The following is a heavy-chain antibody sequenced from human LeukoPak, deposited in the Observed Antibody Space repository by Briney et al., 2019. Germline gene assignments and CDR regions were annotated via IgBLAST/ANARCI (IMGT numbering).Heavy chain of an antibody. J-gene: IGHJ5*02. CDR3: ARDVGDDFWSGYSVRFDP. V-gene: IGHV1-18*01. CDR1: GYTFTSYG. Sequence: ASVKVSCKASGYTFTSYGISWVRQAPGQGLEWMGWISAYNGNTNYAQKLQGRVTMTTDTSTSTAYMDLRSLRSDDTAVYYCARDVGDDFWSGYSVRFDPWGQGTLVTVSS. D-gene: IGHD3-3*01. CDR2: ISAYNGNT.